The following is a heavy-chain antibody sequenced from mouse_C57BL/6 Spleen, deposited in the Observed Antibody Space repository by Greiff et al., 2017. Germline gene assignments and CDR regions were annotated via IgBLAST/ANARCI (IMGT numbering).Heavy chain of an antibody. CDR1: GYTFTSYW. V-gene: IGHV1-50*01. Sequence: VQLQQPGAELVKPGASVKLSCKASGYTFTSYWMQWVKQRPGQGLEWIGEIDPSDSYTNYNQKFKGKATLTVDTSSSTAYMQLSSLTSEDSAVYYCARPTTVVARGFAYWGQGTLVTVSA. CDR2: IDPSDSYT. CDR3: ARPTTVVARGFAY. D-gene: IGHD1-1*01. J-gene: IGHJ3*01.